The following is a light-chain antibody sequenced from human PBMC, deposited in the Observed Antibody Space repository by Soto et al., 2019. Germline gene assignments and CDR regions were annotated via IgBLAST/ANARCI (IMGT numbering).Light chain of an antibody. CDR3: SSYTSDITPYV. V-gene: IGLV2-14*01. Sequence: QSALTQPASVSGSPGQSITISCTGTSSDVGGHNDVSWYQQHPGKAPKLLIYAVSNRPSGVSNRFSGSKSGSTASLTISGLQAEDEADYYCSSYTSDITPYVFGTGTKVTVL. J-gene: IGLJ1*01. CDR1: SSDVGGHND. CDR2: AVS.